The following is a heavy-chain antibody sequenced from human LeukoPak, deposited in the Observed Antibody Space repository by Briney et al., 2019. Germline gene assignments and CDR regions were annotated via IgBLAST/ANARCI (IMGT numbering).Heavy chain of an antibody. D-gene: IGHD5-12*01. CDR2: INHSGST. J-gene: IGHJ5*02. CDR1: GGSFSGYY. Sequence: SETLSLTCAVYGGSFSGYYWSWIRQPPGKGLEWIGEINHSGSTNYNPSLKSRVTISVDTSKNQFSLKLSSVTAADTAVYYCVRGVDDRLSDWFDPWGQGTLVTVSS. V-gene: IGHV4-34*01. CDR3: VRGVDDRLSDWFDP.